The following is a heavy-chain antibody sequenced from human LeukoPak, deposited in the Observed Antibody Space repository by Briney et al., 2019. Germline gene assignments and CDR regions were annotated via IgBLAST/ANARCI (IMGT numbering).Heavy chain of an antibody. D-gene: IGHD3-3*01. CDR2: ISFDGRNE. V-gene: IGHV3-30-3*01. CDR1: GFSFSTYA. CDR3: ARGGDSWSGYSYGLDV. J-gene: IGHJ6*02. Sequence: GGSLRLSCAASGFSFSTYAMHWVRQAPGKGLEWVAVISFDGRNEYYADSVKGRFTISRDISKNTLYLQMNSLRPEDTAVYYRARGGDSWSGYSYGLDVWGQGTTVTVSS.